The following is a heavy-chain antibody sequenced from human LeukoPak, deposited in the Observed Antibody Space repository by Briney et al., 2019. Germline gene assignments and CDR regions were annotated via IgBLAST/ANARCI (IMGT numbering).Heavy chain of an antibody. CDR1: GFTFSSYW. D-gene: IGHD1-26*01. CDR3: AKDRTVGASYWYFDL. V-gene: IGHV3-7*03. Sequence: GGSLRLSCAASGFTFSSYWMTWVRQAPGKGLEFVANIKEDGSDKYYVDSVKGRFTISRDNAKNSLYLHMNTLRAEDTAIYYCAKDRTVGASYWYFDLWGRGTLVTVSS. J-gene: IGHJ2*01. CDR2: IKEDGSDK.